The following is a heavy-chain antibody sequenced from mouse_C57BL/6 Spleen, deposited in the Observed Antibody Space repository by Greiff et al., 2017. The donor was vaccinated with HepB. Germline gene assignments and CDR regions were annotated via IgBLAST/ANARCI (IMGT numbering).Heavy chain of an antibody. CDR1: GFTFSDYG. CDR2: ISSGSSTI. CDR3: ARTYYGSSYRYFAV. D-gene: IGHD1-1*01. Sequence: EVHLVESGGGLVKPGGSLKLSCAASGFTFSDYGMHWVRQAPEKGLEWVAYISSGSSTIYYADTVKGRFTISRDNAKNTLFLQMTSLRSEDTAMYYCARTYYGSSYRYFAVCGTGTTVTVSS. V-gene: IGHV5-17*01. J-gene: IGHJ1*03.